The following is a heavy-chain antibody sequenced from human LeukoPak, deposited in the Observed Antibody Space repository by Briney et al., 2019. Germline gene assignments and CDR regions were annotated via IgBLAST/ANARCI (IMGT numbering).Heavy chain of an antibody. D-gene: IGHD6-19*01. Sequence: LXWVAIIKQDGSEKYYVDSVKGRFTISRDNAKNSLSLQMNSLRAEDTAVYYCAGGSGWIQTHWGQGTLVTVSS. J-gene: IGHJ4*02. CDR2: IKQDGSEK. CDR3: AGGSGWIQTH. V-gene: IGHV3-7*04.